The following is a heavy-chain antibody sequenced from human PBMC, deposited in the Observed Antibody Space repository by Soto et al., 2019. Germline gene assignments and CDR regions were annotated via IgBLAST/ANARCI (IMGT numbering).Heavy chain of an antibody. Sequence: QVQLVQSGAEVKKPGSSVKVSCKASGGTFSSYTISWVRQAPGQGLEWMGRIIPILGIANYAQKFQGSVTITADKSTSTAYMERSSLRSEDTAVYYCARDKRGGSSDGDYWGQGTLVTVSS. D-gene: IGHD1-26*01. CDR3: ARDKRGGSSDGDY. J-gene: IGHJ4*02. CDR2: IIPILGIA. V-gene: IGHV1-69*08. CDR1: GGTFSSYT.